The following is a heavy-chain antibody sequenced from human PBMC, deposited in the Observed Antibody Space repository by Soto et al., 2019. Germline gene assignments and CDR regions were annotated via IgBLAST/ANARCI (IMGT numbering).Heavy chain of an antibody. V-gene: IGHV1-8*01. J-gene: IGHJ2*01. D-gene: IGHD3-16*01. CDR3: GGEGGGRIDS. Sequence: QVQLVQSGAEVKKPGASVKVSCKASGYTFTSYDINWVRQAPGQGLEWMGWINANSGNTGYAQKFQGRVTMTRKPSRGPANWERGSRGPGGTAWYYWGGEGGGRIDSGGRGPRVTV. CDR2: INANSGNT. CDR1: GYTFTSYD.